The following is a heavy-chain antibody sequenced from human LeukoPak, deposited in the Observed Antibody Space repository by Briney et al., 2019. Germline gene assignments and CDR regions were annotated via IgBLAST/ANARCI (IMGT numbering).Heavy chain of an antibody. CDR2: IYYSGST. CDR3: ARRTKLGYCSSTSCPYAFDI. J-gene: IGHJ3*02. Sequence: SETLSLTCTVSGGSISSSSYYWGWIRQPPGKGLGWIGSIYYSGSTYYNPSLKSRVTISVDTSKNQFSLKLSSVSAADTAVYYCARRTKLGYCSSTSCPYAFDIWGQGTMVTVSS. CDR1: GGSISSSSYY. D-gene: IGHD2-2*01. V-gene: IGHV4-39*01.